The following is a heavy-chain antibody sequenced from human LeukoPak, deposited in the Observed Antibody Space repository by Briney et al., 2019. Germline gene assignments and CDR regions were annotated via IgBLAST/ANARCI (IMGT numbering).Heavy chain of an antibody. CDR3: ARDPEYYGSGSWGMDV. D-gene: IGHD3-10*01. V-gene: IGHV3-53*05. CDR2: IYSGGST. J-gene: IGHJ6*03. CDR1: GFTVSSNY. Sequence: GGSLRLSCAASGFTVSSNYMIWVRQAPGKGLEWVSVIYSGGSTYYADSVKGRFTISRDNSKNTLYLQMNSLRAEDTAVYYCARDPEYYGSGSWGMDVWGKGTTVTVSS.